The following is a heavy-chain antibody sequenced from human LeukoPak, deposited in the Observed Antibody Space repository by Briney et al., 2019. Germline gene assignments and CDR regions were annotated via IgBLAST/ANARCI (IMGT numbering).Heavy chain of an antibody. D-gene: IGHD1-14*01. Sequence: GASVKVSCKASGGTFSSYAISWVRQAPGQGLEWMGGIIPIFGTANYAQKFQGRVTITADESTSTAYMELSSLRSEDTAVYYCARAPEAQDAFDIWGQGTMVTVSS. V-gene: IGHV1-69*13. CDR2: IIPIFGTA. J-gene: IGHJ3*02. CDR1: GGTFSSYA. CDR3: ARAPEAQDAFDI.